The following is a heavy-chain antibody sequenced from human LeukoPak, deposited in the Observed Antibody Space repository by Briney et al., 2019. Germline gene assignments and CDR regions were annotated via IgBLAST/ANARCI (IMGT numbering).Heavy chain of an antibody. CDR2: FDPEDGET. CDR3: ATLTHPDGYKVGEFPNWFDP. V-gene: IGHV1-24*01. J-gene: IGHJ5*02. CDR1: GYTLTELS. D-gene: IGHD3-10*01. Sequence: ASVKVSCKVSGYTLTELSMHWVRQAPGKGLEWMGGFDPEDGETIYAQKFQGRVTMTEDTSTDTAYMELSSLRSEDTAVYYYATLTHPDGYKVGEFPNWFDPWGQGTLVTVSS.